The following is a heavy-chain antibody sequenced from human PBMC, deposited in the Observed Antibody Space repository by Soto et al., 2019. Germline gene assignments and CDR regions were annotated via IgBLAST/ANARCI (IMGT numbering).Heavy chain of an antibody. CDR3: AKDGSILLWGYYFDY. CDR1: GFTFSSYG. D-gene: IGHD2-21*01. V-gene: IGHV3-30*18. J-gene: IGHJ4*02. Sequence: GGSLRLSCAASGFTFSSYGMHWVRQAPGKGLEWVAVISYDGSNKYYADSVKGRFTISRDNSKNTLYLQMNSLRAEDTAVYYCAKDGSILLWGYYFDYWGQGTLVTV. CDR2: ISYDGSNK.